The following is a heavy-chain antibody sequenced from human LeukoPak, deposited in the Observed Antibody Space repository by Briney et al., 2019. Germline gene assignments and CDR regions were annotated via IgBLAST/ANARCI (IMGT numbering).Heavy chain of an antibody. CDR2: ISGSGGST. D-gene: IGHD2-21*02. J-gene: IGHJ4*02. V-gene: IGHV3-23*01. CDR1: EFTFSSYA. Sequence: RGSLRLSCAASEFTFSSYALSWVRQAPGKGLEWVSAISGSGGSTHYADSVKGRFTISRDNSKSTLYLQMNSLRAEDTAVYYCATRGVIVVVTAIRDYWGQGTLVTVSS. CDR3: ATRGVIVVVTAIRDY.